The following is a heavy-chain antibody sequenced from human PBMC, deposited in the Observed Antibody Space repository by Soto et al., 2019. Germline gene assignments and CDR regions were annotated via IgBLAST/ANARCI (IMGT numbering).Heavy chain of an antibody. D-gene: IGHD1-7*01. CDR1: GFTFSSYA. V-gene: IGHV3-30-3*01. CDR3: ARVPYNWNFGVYYYGMDV. J-gene: IGHJ6*02. CDR2: ISYDGSNK. Sequence: QVQLVESGGGVVQPGRSLRLSCAASGFTFSSYAMHWVRQAPGKGLGWVAVISYDGSNKYYADSVKGRFTISRYNSKNTLYLQMNSLRAEDTAVYYCARVPYNWNFGVYYYGMDVWGQGTTVTVSS.